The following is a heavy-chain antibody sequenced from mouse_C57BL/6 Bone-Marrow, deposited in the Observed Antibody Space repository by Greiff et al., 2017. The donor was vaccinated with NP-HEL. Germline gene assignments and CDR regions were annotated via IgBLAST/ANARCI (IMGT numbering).Heavy chain of an antibody. J-gene: IGHJ2*01. Sequence: QVQLQQSGAELVRPGASVKLSCKASGYTFTSYGISWVKQRTGQGLEWIGEIHPSSGNTYSNETFKGKATLTADKSSSTAYMELLSLTSNDSAVYFSAMPSPSLYYGSSYDDYWGQGTTLTGSS. CDR3: AMPSPSLYYGSSYDDY. CDR1: GYTFTSYG. CDR2: IHPSSGNT. V-gene: IGHV1-81*01. D-gene: IGHD1-1*01.